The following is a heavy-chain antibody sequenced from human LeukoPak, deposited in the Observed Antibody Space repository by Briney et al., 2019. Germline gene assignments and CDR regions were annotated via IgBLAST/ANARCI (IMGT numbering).Heavy chain of an antibody. CDR1: GFTFSSYE. V-gene: IGHV3-48*03. D-gene: IGHD6-13*01. CDR2: VSSSGNTK. J-gene: IGHJ4*02. Sequence: GGSLRLSCAASGFTFSSYEMNWVRQAPGKGLEWVSYVSSSGNTKYYADSVKGRFTISRDNAKNSLYLQMNSLRDEDTAVYYCARGRTSSWYFDYWGQGTLVTVSS. CDR3: ARGRTSSWYFDY.